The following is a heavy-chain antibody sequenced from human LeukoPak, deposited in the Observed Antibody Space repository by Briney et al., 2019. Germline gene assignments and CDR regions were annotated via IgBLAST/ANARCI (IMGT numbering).Heavy chain of an antibody. CDR3: AKDRGPFIVVVPPATLFDY. Sequence: RGSLRLSCAASGFTFSSYGMHWVRQAPGKGLEWVAFIRYDGSNKYYADSVKGRFTISRDNSKNTLYLQMNSLRAEDTAVYYCAKDRGPFIVVVPPATLFDYWGQGTLVTVSS. CDR2: IRYDGSNK. CDR1: GFTFSSYG. V-gene: IGHV3-30*02. J-gene: IGHJ4*02. D-gene: IGHD2-2*01.